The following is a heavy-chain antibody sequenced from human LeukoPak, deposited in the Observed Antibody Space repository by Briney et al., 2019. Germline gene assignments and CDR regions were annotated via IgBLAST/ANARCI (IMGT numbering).Heavy chain of an antibody. CDR2: IYSGGST. CDR1: GFTVSSNY. J-gene: IGHJ4*02. D-gene: IGHD3-22*01. V-gene: IGHV3-66*01. CDR3: AREGDNYYDSSGYYWGVGFDY. Sequence: PGRSLRLSCAASGFTVSSNYMSWVRQAPGKGLEWVSVIYSGGSTYYADSVKGRFTISRDNSKNTLYLQMNSLRAEDTAVYYCAREGDNYYDSSGYYWGVGFDYWGQGTLVTVSS.